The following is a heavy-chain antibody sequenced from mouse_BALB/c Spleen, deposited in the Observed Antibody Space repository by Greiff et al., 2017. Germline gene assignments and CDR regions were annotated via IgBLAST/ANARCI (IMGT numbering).Heavy chain of an antibody. D-gene: IGHD2-1*01. V-gene: IGHV1-80*01. Sequence: QVQLKESGAELVRPGSSVKISCKASGYAFSSYWMNWVKQRPGQGLEWIGQIYPGDGDTNYNGKFKGKATLTADKSSSTAYMQLSSLTSEDSAVYFCARFYYGNEDYFDYWGQGTTLTVSS. CDR2: IYPGDGDT. CDR3: ARFYYGNEDYFDY. CDR1: GYAFSSYW. J-gene: IGHJ2*01.